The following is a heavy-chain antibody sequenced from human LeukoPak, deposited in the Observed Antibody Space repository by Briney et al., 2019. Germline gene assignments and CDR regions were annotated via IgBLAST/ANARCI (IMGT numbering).Heavy chain of an antibody. CDR1: GGSISSYY. D-gene: IGHD2-21*01. CDR3: ARGHSPFDY. V-gene: IGHV4-59*01. Sequence: SETLSLTCTVSGGSISSYYWSWIRQPPGKGLEWIGYIYYSGSTNYNPSLKSRVTISVDTSKNQFSLKLSSVTAADTAVYYCARGHSPFDYWGQGTLVTVSS. CDR2: IYYSGST. J-gene: IGHJ4*02.